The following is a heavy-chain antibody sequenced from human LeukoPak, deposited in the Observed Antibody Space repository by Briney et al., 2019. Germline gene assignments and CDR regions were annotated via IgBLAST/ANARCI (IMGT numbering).Heavy chain of an antibody. Sequence: GGSLRLSCAASGFTFSSYAMHWVRQAPGKGLEWVAVISYDESNKYYADSVKGRFTISRDNSKNTLYLQMNSLRAEDTAVYYCAREGDYDYVWGSYRYPPAFDYWGQGTLVTVSS. J-gene: IGHJ4*02. CDR2: ISYDESNK. D-gene: IGHD3-16*02. V-gene: IGHV3-30-3*01. CDR3: AREGDYDYVWGSYRYPPAFDY. CDR1: GFTFSSYA.